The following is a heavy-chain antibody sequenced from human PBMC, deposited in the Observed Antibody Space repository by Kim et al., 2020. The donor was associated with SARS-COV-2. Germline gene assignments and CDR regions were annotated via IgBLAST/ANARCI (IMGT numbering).Heavy chain of an antibody. CDR1: GYTFTSYG. CDR2: ISAYNGNT. J-gene: IGHJ6*02. Sequence: ASVKVSFKASGYTFTSYGISWVRQAPGQGLEWMGWISAYNGNTNYAQKLQGRVTMTTDTSTSTAYMELRSLRSDDTAVYYCAREGVWFGELSGGGEYYYYGMDVWGQGTTVTVSS. CDR3: AREGVWFGELSGGGEYYYYGMDV. D-gene: IGHD3-10*01. V-gene: IGHV1-18*04.